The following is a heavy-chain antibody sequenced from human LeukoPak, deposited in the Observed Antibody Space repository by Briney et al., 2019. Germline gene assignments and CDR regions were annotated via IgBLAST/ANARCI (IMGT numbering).Heavy chain of an antibody. D-gene: IGHD2-8*01. CDR3: ARSYCTNGVCSLGDFDY. J-gene: IGHJ4*02. V-gene: IGHV4-31*03. CDR2: IYYSGST. CDR1: GGSISRGDYY. Sequence: SQTLSLTCTVSGGSISRGDYYWSWIRQHPGKGLEWIGHIYYSGSTYYNPSLKSRVTISADTSKNHFSLKLSSVTAADTAVYYCARSYCTNGVCSLGDFDYWGQGTLVTVSS.